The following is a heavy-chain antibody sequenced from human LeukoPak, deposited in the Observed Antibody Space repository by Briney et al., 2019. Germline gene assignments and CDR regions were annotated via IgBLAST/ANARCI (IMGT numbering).Heavy chain of an antibody. D-gene: IGHD2/OR15-2a*01. Sequence: PGGSLRLSCAASGFTFSSFGMHWVRQAPGKGLEWVSFINYNGRDKYYADSVKGRFTISRDSSKNTLSLQMNSLRAEDRAVYFCAKDSPTYYADSWGQGTLVTVSS. CDR3: AKDSPTYYADS. CDR1: GFTFSSFG. CDR2: INYNGRDK. J-gene: IGHJ4*02. V-gene: IGHV3-30*02.